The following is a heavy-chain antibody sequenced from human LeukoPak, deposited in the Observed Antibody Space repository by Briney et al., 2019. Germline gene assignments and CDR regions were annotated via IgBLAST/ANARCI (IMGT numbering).Heavy chain of an antibody. V-gene: IGHV3-23*01. Sequence: PGGSLRLSCAASGFTFSSYAMSWVRQAPGKGLEWVSAISGSGGSTYYADSVKGRYTISRDNSKNTLYLQMNSLRAEDTAVYYCAKLRDSSGYYTDYWGQGTLVTVSS. J-gene: IGHJ4*02. CDR3: AKLRDSSGYYTDY. CDR2: ISGSGGST. CDR1: GFTFSSYA. D-gene: IGHD3-22*01.